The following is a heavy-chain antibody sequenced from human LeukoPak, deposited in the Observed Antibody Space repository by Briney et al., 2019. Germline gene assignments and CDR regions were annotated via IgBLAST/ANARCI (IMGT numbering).Heavy chain of an antibody. D-gene: IGHD3-16*02. V-gene: IGHV3-48*01. CDR3: VRDRGISFYFDY. J-gene: IGHJ4*02. CDR2: IDSSSSTI. CDR1: GFPFTTYN. Sequence: QPGGSLTLSCAVSGFPFTTYNMNWVRQAPGKGLEWVSYIDSSSSTIYYADSVKGRFTVSRDNAKNSLDLQMNSLRAEDTAVYYCVRDRGISFYFDYWGQGTLVTVSS.